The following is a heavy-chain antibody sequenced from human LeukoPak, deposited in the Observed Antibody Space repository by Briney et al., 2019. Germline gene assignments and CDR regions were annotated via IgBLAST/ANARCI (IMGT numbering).Heavy chain of an antibody. CDR2: ISGSGGST. CDR3: AKAYDYGDYVLFSDY. J-gene: IGHJ4*02. D-gene: IGHD4-17*01. CDR1: GFTFSSYA. V-gene: IGHV3-23*01. Sequence: GGSLRLSCAASGFTFSSYAMSWVRQAPGKELEWVSAISGSGGSTYYADSAKGRFTIFRDNSKNTLYLQMNSLRAEGTAVYYCAKAYDYGDYVLFSDYWGQGTLVTVSS.